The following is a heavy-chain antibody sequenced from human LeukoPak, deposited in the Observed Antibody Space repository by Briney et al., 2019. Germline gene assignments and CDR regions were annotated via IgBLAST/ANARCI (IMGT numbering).Heavy chain of an antibody. Sequence: GGSLRLSCAASGFTFSSYAMSWVRQASGKGLEWVSAISGSGGSTYYADSVKGRFTIPRDNSKNTLYLQMNSLRAEDTAVYYCAKDGSGWDYDSSGYYYDYWGQGTLVTVSS. V-gene: IGHV3-23*01. CDR1: GFTFSSYA. CDR2: ISGSGGST. CDR3: AKDGSGWDYDSSGYYYDY. J-gene: IGHJ4*02. D-gene: IGHD3-22*01.